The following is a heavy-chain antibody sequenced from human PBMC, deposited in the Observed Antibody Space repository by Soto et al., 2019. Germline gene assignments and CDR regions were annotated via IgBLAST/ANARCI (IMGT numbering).Heavy chain of an antibody. CDR1: GYTLTELS. J-gene: IGHJ5*02. V-gene: IGHV1-24*01. CDR2: FDPEDGET. Sequence: ASVKVSCKVSGYTLTELSMHCVRQAPGKGLEWMGGFDPEDGETIYAQKFQGRVTMTEDTSTDTAYMELSSLRSEDTAVYYCATRKGYDFWSGYYTLNWFDPWGQGTLVTVSS. CDR3: ATRKGYDFWSGYYTLNWFDP. D-gene: IGHD3-3*01.